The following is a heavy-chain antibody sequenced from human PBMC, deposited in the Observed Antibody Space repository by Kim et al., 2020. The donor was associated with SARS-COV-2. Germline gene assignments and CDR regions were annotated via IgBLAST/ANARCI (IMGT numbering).Heavy chain of an antibody. CDR1: GGSISSSNW. Sequence: SETLSLTCAVSGGSISSSNWWSWVRQPPGKGLEWIGEIYHSGSTNYNPSLKSRVTISVDKSKNQFSLKLSSVTAADTAVYYCARDSMTTVTQHGYFDLWGRGTLVTVSS. CDR3: ARDSMTTVTQHGYFDL. CDR2: IYHSGST. D-gene: IGHD4-17*01. J-gene: IGHJ2*01. V-gene: IGHV4-4*02.